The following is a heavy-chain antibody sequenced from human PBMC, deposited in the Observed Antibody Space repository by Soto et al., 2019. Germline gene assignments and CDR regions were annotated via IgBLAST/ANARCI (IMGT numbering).Heavy chain of an antibody. CDR2: ISGNGGNT. J-gene: IGHJ2*01. D-gene: IGHD6-19*01. Sequence: GGSLRLSCAASGFTFSSYSMNWVRQAPGKGLEWVSTISGNGGNTYYADSVKGRFTISRDNSKNTVDLQMNSLRAEDTAVYHCAKAVAGDWYFDLWGRGTLVTVSS. CDR3: AKAVAGDWYFDL. CDR1: GFTFSSYS. V-gene: IGHV3-23*01.